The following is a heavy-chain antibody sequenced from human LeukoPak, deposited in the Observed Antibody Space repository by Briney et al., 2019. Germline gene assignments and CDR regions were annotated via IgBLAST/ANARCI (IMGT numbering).Heavy chain of an antibody. J-gene: IGHJ6*03. D-gene: IGHD1-7*01. CDR2: IIPIFGTA. V-gene: IGHV1-69*05. Sequence: SVKVSCKASGGTFSSYAISWVRQAPGQGLEWMGGIIPIFGTANYAQKFQGRVTITTDESTSTAYMELSSLRSEDTAVYYCARAVLTGTTSYYYYYYVDVWGKGTTVTVSS. CDR1: GGTFSSYA. CDR3: ARAVLTGTTSYYYYYYVDV.